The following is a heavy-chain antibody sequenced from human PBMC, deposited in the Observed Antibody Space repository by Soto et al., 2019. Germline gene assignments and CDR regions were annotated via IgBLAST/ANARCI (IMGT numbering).Heavy chain of an antibody. CDR2: ISDDGSNK. CDR3: AKERYGQLWLEDYGMDV. J-gene: IGHJ6*02. Sequence: QVQLVESGGGVVQPGRSLRLSCAASGFTFSSYGMHWVRQAPGKGLEWVAVISDDGSNKYYADSVKGRFTISRDNSKNTQYLQMNSLRAEDTAVYYCAKERYGQLWLEDYGMDVWGQGTTVTVSS. D-gene: IGHD5-18*01. V-gene: IGHV3-30*18. CDR1: GFTFSSYG.